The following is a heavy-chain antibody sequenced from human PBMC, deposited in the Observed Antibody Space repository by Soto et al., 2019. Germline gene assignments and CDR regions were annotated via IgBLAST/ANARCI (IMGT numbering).Heavy chain of an antibody. V-gene: IGHV3-23*01. CDR2: ISGSGGST. CDR3: AKGGRCSSTSCQYFDY. D-gene: IGHD2-2*01. CDR1: GFTFSSYA. Sequence: EVQLLESGGGLVQPGGSLRLSCAASGFTFSSYAMSWVRQAPGKGLEWVPAISGSGGSTYYADSVKGRFTISRDNSKNTLYLQMNSLRAEDTAVYYCAKGGRCSSTSCQYFDYWGQGTLVTVSS. J-gene: IGHJ4*02.